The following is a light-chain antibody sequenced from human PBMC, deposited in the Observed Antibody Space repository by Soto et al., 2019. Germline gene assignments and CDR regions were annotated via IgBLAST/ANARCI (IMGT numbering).Light chain of an antibody. V-gene: IGKV3-20*01. J-gene: IGKJ4*01. CDR2: GAS. Sequence: EIVLTQSPGTLSLSRGERATLSCRASQSVSSSYLAWYQQKPGQAPRLLIYGASSRATGIPDRFSGSGSGTDFTLTISRLEPEDFTVYYCHQYDSSPLTFGGGTKVEI. CDR1: QSVSSSY. CDR3: HQYDSSPLT.